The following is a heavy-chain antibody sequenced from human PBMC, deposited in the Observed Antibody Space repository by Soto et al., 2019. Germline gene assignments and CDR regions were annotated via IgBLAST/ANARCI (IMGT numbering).Heavy chain of an antibody. J-gene: IGHJ5*02. D-gene: IGHD5-18*01. CDR2: ISGSGGST. CDR1: GFTFSSYA. Sequence: GGSLRLSCAASGFTFSSYAMSWVRQAPGKGLEWVSAISGSGGSTYYADSVKGRFTISRDNSKNTLYLQMNSLRAEDTAVYYCARSNSYGSFGWFDPWGQGTLVTVSS. CDR3: ARSNSYGSFGWFDP. V-gene: IGHV3-23*01.